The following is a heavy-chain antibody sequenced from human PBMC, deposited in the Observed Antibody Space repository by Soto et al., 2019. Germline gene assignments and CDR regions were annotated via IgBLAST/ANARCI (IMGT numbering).Heavy chain of an antibody. D-gene: IGHD3-22*01. V-gene: IGHV3-30-3*01. J-gene: IGHJ4*02. CDR3: ARAYYDSSGYSGFFDY. Sequence: GGSLRLSCAASGFTFSSYAMHWVRQAPGKGLEWVAVISYDGSNKYYADSVKGRFTISRDNSKNTLYLQMNSLRAEDTAVYYCARAYYDSSGYSGFFDYWGQGTLVTVSS. CDR1: GFTFSSYA. CDR2: ISYDGSNK.